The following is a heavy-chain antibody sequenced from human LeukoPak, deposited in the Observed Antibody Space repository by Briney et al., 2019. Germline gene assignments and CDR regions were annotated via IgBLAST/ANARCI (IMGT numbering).Heavy chain of an antibody. D-gene: IGHD6-13*01. CDR1: GFTFSSYG. J-gene: IGHJ5*02. Sequence: GGSLRLSCAASGFTFSSYGMHWVRQAPGKGLEWVAVISYDGSNKYYADSVKGRFTISRDNSKNTLYLQMNSLRAEDTAVYYCAKDPAAGTNWFDPWAREPWSPSPQ. CDR3: AKDPAAGTNWFDP. V-gene: IGHV3-30*18. CDR2: ISYDGSNK.